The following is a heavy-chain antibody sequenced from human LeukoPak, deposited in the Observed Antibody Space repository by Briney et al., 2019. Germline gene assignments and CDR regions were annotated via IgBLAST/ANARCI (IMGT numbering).Heavy chain of an antibody. J-gene: IGHJ5*02. CDR2: ISGSGGST. V-gene: IGHV3-23*01. CDR3: AKEKTDFTVTTKQAFDP. Sequence: GGPLRLSCAASGFTFSSYAMSWVRQAPGKGLEWVSAISGSGGSTYYTDSVKGRFTISRDNSKNTLYLQMNSLRAEDTAVYYCAKEKTDFTVTTKQAFDPWGQGTLVTVSS. D-gene: IGHD4-17*01. CDR1: GFTFSSYA.